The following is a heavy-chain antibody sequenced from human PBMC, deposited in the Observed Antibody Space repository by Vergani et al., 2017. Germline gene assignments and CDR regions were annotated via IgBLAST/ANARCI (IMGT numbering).Heavy chain of an antibody. V-gene: IGHV3-30*03. J-gene: IGHJ5*02. CDR1: GFTFSNAW. Sequence: VQLVESGGGLVKPGGSLRLSCAASGFTFSNAWMSWVRQAPGKGLEWVAVISNDGGNKYYADSVKGRFTIYKDNTVDMLSLQMNSLRPDDTSVYYCVRGGRGDHGDFWSRLGPWGQGTRVIVSS. CDR3: VRGGRGDHGDFWSRLGP. D-gene: IGHD3-3*01. CDR2: ISNDGGNK.